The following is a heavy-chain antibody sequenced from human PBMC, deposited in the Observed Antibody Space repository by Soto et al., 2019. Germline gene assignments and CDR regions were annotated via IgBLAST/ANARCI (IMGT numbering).Heavy chain of an antibody. D-gene: IGHD5-12*01. CDR1: GFTFSRFG. J-gene: IGHJ3*02. Sequence: QVQLVESGGGVVQPGRSLRLSCAASGFTFSRFGMNWVRQAPGKGLEWVAGIGYDGSSKYYADSVKGRLTIFRDNSKNTLYVQMNSLRVEDTAVYYCARDRVSYSGYGEAFEIWGQGTMVTVSS. V-gene: IGHV3-33*01. CDR2: IGYDGSSK. CDR3: ARDRVSYSGYGEAFEI.